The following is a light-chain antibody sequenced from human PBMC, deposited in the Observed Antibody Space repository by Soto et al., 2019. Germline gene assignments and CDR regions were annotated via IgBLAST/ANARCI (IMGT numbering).Light chain of an antibody. Sequence: QSVLTQPASVSGSPGQSITISCTGTSSDVGSYNLVSWYQQHPGKAPKLMIYEVSKRPSGVSNRFSGSKSGNXASXTISGLQAEDEADYYCCSYAGSSTYVVFGGGTKXTVL. CDR2: EVS. V-gene: IGLV2-23*02. J-gene: IGLJ2*01. CDR1: SSDVGSYNL. CDR3: CSYAGSSTYVV.